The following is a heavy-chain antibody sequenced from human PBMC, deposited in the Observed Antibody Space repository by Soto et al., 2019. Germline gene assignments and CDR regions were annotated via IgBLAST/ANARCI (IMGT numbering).Heavy chain of an antibody. CDR1: GFTFSSYA. V-gene: IGHV3-23*01. CDR2: ISGSGGST. CDR3: AKDFYVTNVDTAMVTFDY. Sequence: PGGSLRLSCAASGFTFSSYAMSWVRQAPGKGLEWVSAISGSGGSTYYADSVKGRFTISRDNSKNTLYLQMNSLRAEDTAVYYCAKDFYVTNVDTAMVTFDYWGQGTLVTVSS. D-gene: IGHD5-18*01. J-gene: IGHJ4*02.